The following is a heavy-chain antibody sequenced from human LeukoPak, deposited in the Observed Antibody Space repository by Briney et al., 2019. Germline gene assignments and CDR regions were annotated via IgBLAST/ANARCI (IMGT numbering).Heavy chain of an antibody. CDR3: ARPGAVARHGPFDY. D-gene: IGHD6-19*01. J-gene: IGHJ4*02. CDR2: IYYSGST. CDR1: GGSISSYY. Sequence: SETLSLTCTVTGGSISSYYWSWIRQPPGKGLEWIGYIYYSGSTYYNPSLKSRVTISVDTSKNQFSLKLSSVTAADTAVYYCARPGAVARHGPFDYWGQGTLVTVSS. V-gene: IGHV4-59*04.